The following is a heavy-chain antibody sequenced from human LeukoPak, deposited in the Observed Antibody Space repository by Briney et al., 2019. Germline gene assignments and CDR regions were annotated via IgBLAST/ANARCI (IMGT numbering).Heavy chain of an antibody. V-gene: IGHV1-2*02. CDR3: ARVDLLWFGELQFDY. D-gene: IGHD3-10*01. CDR1: GYTFTGYY. J-gene: IGHJ4*02. Sequence: ASVKVSCKASGYTFTGYYMHWVRQAPGQGLEWMGWINPNSGGTNYAQKFQGRDTMTRDTSISTAYMELSRLRSDDTAVYYCARVDLLWFGELQFDYWGQGTLVTVSS. CDR2: INPNSGGT.